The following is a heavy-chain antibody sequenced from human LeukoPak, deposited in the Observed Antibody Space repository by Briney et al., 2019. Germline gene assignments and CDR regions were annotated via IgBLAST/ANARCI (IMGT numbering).Heavy chain of an antibody. CDR1: GGSISSSNW. D-gene: IGHD5-24*01. Sequence: SETLSLTCAVSGGSISSSNWWSWVRQPPGKGLEWIGEIYHSGSTNYNPSLKSRVTISVDTSKNQFSLKLSSVTAADTAVYYCARGVTRDGYNLDYWGQGTLVTVSS. J-gene: IGHJ4*02. CDR3: ARGVTRDGYNLDY. CDR2: IYHSGST. V-gene: IGHV4-4*02.